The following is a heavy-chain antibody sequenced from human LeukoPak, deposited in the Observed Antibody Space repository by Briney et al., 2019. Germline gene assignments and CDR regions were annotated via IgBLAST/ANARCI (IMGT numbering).Heavy chain of an antibody. Sequence: ASVKVSCKASGYTFTGYYMHWVRQAPGQGLEWMGWINPNSGGTNYAQKFQGRVTMTRDTSISTAYMELSRLRSGDTAVYYCARNPVLRYFDWLPNWFDPWGQGTLVTVSS. J-gene: IGHJ5*02. CDR2: INPNSGGT. CDR1: GYTFTGYY. V-gene: IGHV1-2*02. CDR3: ARNPVLRYFDWLPNWFDP. D-gene: IGHD3-9*01.